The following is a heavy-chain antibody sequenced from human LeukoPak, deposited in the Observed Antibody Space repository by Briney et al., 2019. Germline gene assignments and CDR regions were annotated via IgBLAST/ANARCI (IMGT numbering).Heavy chain of an antibody. Sequence: GGSLRLPCAASGFTFSSYHMDWVRQAPGKGLEWVSAISSSSYIYYADSVKGRFTISRDNAKNSLYLQMNSLRAEDTAVYYCARVGFSYGSGSYYPFDYWGQGTLVTVSS. CDR2: ISSSSYI. CDR3: ARVGFSYGSGSYYPFDY. CDR1: GFTFSSYH. V-gene: IGHV3-21*01. J-gene: IGHJ4*02. D-gene: IGHD3-10*01.